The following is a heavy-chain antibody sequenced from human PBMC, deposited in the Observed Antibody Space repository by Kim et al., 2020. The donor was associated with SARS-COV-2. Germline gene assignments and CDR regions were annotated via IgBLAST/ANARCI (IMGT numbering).Heavy chain of an antibody. CDR3: ARAIIGTNTFDS. Sequence: TSCADSVKGRFTITRVNARNSLYLQMVSQRADDTAVYYCARAIIGTNTFDSWGQGTLVTVSS. J-gene: IGHJ4*02. D-gene: IGHD1-7*01. CDR2: T. V-gene: IGHV3-74*01.